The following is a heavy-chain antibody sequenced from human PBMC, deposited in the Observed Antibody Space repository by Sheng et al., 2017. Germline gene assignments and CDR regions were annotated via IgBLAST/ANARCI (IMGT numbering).Heavy chain of an antibody. V-gene: IGHV3-30*02. J-gene: IGHJ4*02. Sequence: VQLVESGGGLVKPGGSLRLSCAASGFTFSSYGMHWVRQAPGKGLEWVAFIRYDGSNKYYADSVKGRFTISRDNSKNTLYLQMNSLRAEDTAVYYCAKPGGSSYVPRFDYWGQGTLVTVSS. CDR1: GFTFSSYG. CDR3: AKPGGSSYVPRFDY. CDR2: IRYDGSNK. D-gene: IGHD6-6*01.